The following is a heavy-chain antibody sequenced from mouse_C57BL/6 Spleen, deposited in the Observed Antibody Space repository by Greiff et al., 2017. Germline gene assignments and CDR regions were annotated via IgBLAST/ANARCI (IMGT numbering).Heavy chain of an antibody. J-gene: IGHJ1*03. CDR2: IHPSDSDT. D-gene: IGHD1-1*01. CDR3: AIGEFITTVDWYFDV. Sequence: QVQLQQPGAELVKPGASVKVSCKASGYTFTSYWMRWVKQRPGQGLEWIGRIHPSDSDTNYNQKFKGKATLTVDKSSSTAYMQLSSLTSEDSAVYYCAIGEFITTVDWYFDVWGTGTTVTVSS. V-gene: IGHV1-74*01. CDR1: GYTFTSYW.